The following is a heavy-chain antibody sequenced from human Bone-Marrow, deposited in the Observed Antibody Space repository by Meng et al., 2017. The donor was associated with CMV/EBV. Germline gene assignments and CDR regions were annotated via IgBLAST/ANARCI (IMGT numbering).Heavy chain of an antibody. Sequence: SETLSLTCTVSGGSISSYYWSWIRQPAGKGLEWIGEINHSGSTNYNPSLKSRVTISVDTSKNQFSLKLSSVTAADTAVYYCARSGRTKARPAYYYGMDVWGQGTTVTVSS. CDR3: ARSGRTKARPAYYYGMDV. J-gene: IGHJ6*02. CDR1: GGSISSYY. D-gene: IGHD6-6*01. CDR2: INHSGST. V-gene: IGHV4-34*01.